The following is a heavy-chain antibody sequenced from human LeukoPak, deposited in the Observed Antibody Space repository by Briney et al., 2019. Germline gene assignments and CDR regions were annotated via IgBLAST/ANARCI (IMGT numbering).Heavy chain of an antibody. Sequence: GGSLRLSCAPSGFTFDDYTIYWVRQAPGKGLEWVSLINWDGSSTYYADSVKGRFTISRDNSKNSLYLQMNSLRTEDTALYYCAKDQHYGSGSYIDPWGQGTLVTVSS. J-gene: IGHJ5*02. CDR3: AKDQHYGSGSYIDP. V-gene: IGHV3-43*01. CDR1: GFTFDDYT. CDR2: INWDGSST. D-gene: IGHD3-10*01.